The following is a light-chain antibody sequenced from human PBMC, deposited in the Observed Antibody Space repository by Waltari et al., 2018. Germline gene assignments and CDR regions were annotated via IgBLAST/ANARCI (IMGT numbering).Light chain of an antibody. Sequence: DGALTQSPLALPVNLGQAASRASRSNQSLVQRDGNTYFNWFQQRPGQSPRRLIYKGSSRDSGVPDRFSGSGSGTDFTLTISRVEAEDVGVYYCFQGTHWPPAFGPGTKVDIK. V-gene: IGKV2-30*02. J-gene: IGKJ3*01. CDR1: QSLVQRDGNTY. CDR2: KGS. CDR3: FQGTHWPPA.